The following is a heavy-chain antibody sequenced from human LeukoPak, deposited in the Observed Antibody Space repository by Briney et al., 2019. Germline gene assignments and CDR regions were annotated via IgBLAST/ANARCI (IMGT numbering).Heavy chain of an antibody. Sequence: GASVKVSCKASGDAFNSHTINWVRQAPGQGLEWVGSIIPSFGIPSYAQKFKGRVTISADTSTTSAYMDLTSLRSEDTAVYYCARDFWGTMVRGASMEVWGQGTTVTVSS. J-gene: IGHJ6*02. CDR1: GDAFNSHT. CDR2: IIPSFGIP. V-gene: IGHV1-69*10. CDR3: ARDFWGTMVRGASMEV. D-gene: IGHD3-10*01.